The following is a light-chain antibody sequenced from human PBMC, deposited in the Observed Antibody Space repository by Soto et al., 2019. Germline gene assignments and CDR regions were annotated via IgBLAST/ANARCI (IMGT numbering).Light chain of an antibody. CDR1: QSISSS. CDR2: AAY. J-gene: IGKJ2*01. CDR3: QQSYSSLYT. Sequence: DIQMTQSPSYLSASVSASAAITCGSSQSISSSLNWYQQKPGKANKLLIHAAYSLQSGVPSRFSGSESGTDFTITISSLQPEDFATYYCQQSYSSLYTFGQGTKVDIK. V-gene: IGKV1-39*01.